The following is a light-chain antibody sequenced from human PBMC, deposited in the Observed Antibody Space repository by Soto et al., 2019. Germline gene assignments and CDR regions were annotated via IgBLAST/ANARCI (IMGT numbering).Light chain of an antibody. CDR1: QTVDSY. V-gene: IGKV3-11*01. J-gene: IGKJ1*01. Sequence: EIVLTQSPATLSLSPGERATLSCRASQTVDSYLAWYQQKPGQVPKVLIYDASNRATGVPARFSGSGSGTDFTLTISSLEPEDFAVYYCQQRSKWPKTFGQGTKVDIK. CDR3: QQRSKWPKT. CDR2: DAS.